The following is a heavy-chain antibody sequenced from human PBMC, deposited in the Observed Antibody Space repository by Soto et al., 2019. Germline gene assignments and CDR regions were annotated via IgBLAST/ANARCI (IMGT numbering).Heavy chain of an antibody. CDR2: IYYSGST. CDR1: GGSITSGDYY. D-gene: IGHD2-21*01. V-gene: IGHV4-30-4*01. Sequence: SETLSLTCTVSGGSITSGDYYWSWIRQPPGKGLEWIGHIYYSGSTYHNPFLKSRVIISVDKSKNQFSLKLNSVTAADTAVYYCARVVVQRPSYNWFDPWGQGTLVTVSS. CDR3: ARVVVQRPSYNWFDP. J-gene: IGHJ5*02.